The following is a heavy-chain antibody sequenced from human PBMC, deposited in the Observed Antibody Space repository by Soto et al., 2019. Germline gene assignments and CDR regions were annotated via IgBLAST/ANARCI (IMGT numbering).Heavy chain of an antibody. D-gene: IGHD4-17*01. CDR1: GYTFTSYD. CDR3: ARSIGGDYDYYYYGMDV. V-gene: IGHV1-8*01. CDR2: MNPNSGNT. Sequence: QVQLVQSGAEVKKPGASVKVSSKASGYTFTSYDINWVRQATGQGLEWMGWMNPNSGNTGYAQKFQVRVTMTRNTSISTAYMELSSLRSEDTAVYYCARSIGGDYDYYYYGMDVWGQGTTVTVSS. J-gene: IGHJ6*02.